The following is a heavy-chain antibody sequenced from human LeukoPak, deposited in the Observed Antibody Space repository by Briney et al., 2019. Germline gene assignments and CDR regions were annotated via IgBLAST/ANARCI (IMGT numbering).Heavy chain of an antibody. CDR2: ISGRSSGT. CDR1: GFTFSSYG. D-gene: IGHD2-21*01. Sequence: GGTLKLSCAASGFTFSSYGMNCVREAPGKGLECGSDISGRSSGTYYADSVKRRFTTYRDNSKNKMYLKINSLRAEDTAVYYCAKDRGGESWFGPWGQGTLVTVSS. V-gene: IGHV3-23*01. J-gene: IGHJ5*02. CDR3: AKDRGGESWFGP.